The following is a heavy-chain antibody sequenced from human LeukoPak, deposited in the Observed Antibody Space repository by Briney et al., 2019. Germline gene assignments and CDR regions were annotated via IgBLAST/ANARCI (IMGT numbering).Heavy chain of an antibody. CDR3: ARDLVGSSWYLGRNYYYGMDV. Sequence: GGSLRLSSAASGFTFSSYWMHWVRHAPGKGLVWVSRINSDGSSTSYADSVKGRFTISRDNAKNTLYLQMNSLRAEDTAVYYCARDLVGSSWYLGRNYYYGMDVWGQGTTVTVSS. J-gene: IGHJ6*02. D-gene: IGHD6-13*01. CDR1: GFTFSSYW. V-gene: IGHV3-74*01. CDR2: INSDGSST.